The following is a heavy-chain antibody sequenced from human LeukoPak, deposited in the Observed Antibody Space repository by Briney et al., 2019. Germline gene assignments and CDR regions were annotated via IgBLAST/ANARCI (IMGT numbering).Heavy chain of an antibody. V-gene: IGHV4-59*08. CDR1: GGSISSYY. Sequence: PSETLSLTCTVSGGSISSYYWSWIRQPPGKGLEWIGYIYYSGSTNYNPSLKSRVTISVDTSKNQFSLKLSSVTAADTPVYYCASTYCSSTSCYAKFDYWGQGTLVTVSS. J-gene: IGHJ4*02. CDR3: ASTYCSSTSCYAKFDY. CDR2: IYYSGST. D-gene: IGHD2-2*01.